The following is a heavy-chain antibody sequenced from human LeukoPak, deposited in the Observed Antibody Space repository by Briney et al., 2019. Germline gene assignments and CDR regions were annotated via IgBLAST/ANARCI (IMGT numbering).Heavy chain of an antibody. CDR3: ASSHDSSGND. D-gene: IGHD3-22*01. CDR2: IHKDGRVM. V-gene: IGHV3-7*03. J-gene: IGHJ4*02. CDR1: GFSFSTYW. Sequence: GGSLRLSCAASGFSFSTYWMAWVRQAPGKGLEWVGNIHKDGRVMFYAASVKGRFTISRDNAKNSLYLDMNSLRDEDTAIYYCASSHDSSGNDWGQGTLVTVTS.